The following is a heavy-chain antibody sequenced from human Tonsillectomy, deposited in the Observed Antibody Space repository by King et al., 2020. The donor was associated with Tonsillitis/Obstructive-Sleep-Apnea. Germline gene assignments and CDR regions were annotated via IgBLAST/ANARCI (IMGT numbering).Heavy chain of an antibody. CDR3: AKSYFGVVTHIDY. D-gene: IGHD3-3*01. CDR2: INWNGRTT. Sequence: DVQLVESGGLVVQPGGSLRLSCAASGFIFEDFTMNWVRQTPGKGLEWVSLINWNGRTTFYADSVKGRFTISRDNSRSSLYLEMTSLRTEDTALYYCAKSYFGVVTHIDYWGQGTLVTVSS. V-gene: IGHV3-43*01. J-gene: IGHJ4*02. CDR1: GFIFEDFT.